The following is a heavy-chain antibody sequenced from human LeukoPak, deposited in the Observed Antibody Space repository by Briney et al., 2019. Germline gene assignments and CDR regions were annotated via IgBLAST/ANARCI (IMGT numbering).Heavy chain of an antibody. CDR3: ARYAMVRGVIRAPFAFDI. J-gene: IGHJ3*02. CDR2: IYYSGST. D-gene: IGHD3-10*01. CDR1: GGSISSYY. V-gene: IGHV4-59*01. Sequence: SETLSLTCTVSGGSISSYYWSWIRQPPGKGLEWMGYIYYSGSTNYNPSLKSRVTISVDTSKNQFSLKLSSVTAADTAVYYCARYAMVRGVIRAPFAFDIWGQGTMVTVSS.